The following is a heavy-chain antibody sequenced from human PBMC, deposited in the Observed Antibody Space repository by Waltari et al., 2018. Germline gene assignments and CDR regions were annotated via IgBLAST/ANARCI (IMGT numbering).Heavy chain of an antibody. CDR2: CGPGDGAP. Sequence: QVQGEQSGAEVRRPGASGRGSCRIRGYTLKGFSRHRGREGHGKGPEWMGECGPGDGAPVYGHKFQGGVTMTEDTSTNTAYVEFPSLTSDDPAVYYCHLLDRNIVVMAEGGPSYHSYMDVWGGGTTVTVSS. CDR3: HLLDRNIVVMAEGGPSYHSYMDV. J-gene: IGHJ6*03. CDR1: GYTLKGFS. V-gene: IGHV1-24*01. D-gene: IGHD2-21*02.